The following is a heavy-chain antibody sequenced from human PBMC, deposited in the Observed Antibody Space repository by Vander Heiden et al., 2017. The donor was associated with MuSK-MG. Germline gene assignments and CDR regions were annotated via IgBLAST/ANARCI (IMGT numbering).Heavy chain of an antibody. D-gene: IGHD3-10*01. CDR2: IYPGASDT. CDR1: GYSCSSYW. V-gene: IGHV5-51*01. Sequence: DVQLVQSGAEVKKPGESLKICCKGSGYSCSSYWIGWGRQTPGEALEWIAIIYPGASDTRYSPYCQGEATISADKSINTAYLQWSSLEASDTGMDYCARLLHDGSGNPYWGLDVWGQGTTVTVYS. J-gene: IGHJ6*02. CDR3: ARLLHDGSGNPYWGLDV.